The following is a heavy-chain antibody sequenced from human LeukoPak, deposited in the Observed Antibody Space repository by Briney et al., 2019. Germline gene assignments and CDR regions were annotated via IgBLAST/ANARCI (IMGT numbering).Heavy chain of an antibody. V-gene: IGHV1-18*01. Sequence: GASVKVSCKASGYTFTSYGISWVRQAPGQGLEWMGWISAYNGNTNYAQKLQGRVTMTTDTSTSTAYMELRSLRSDDTAVYYCARVYLGDFWSGYHASGYYYGMDVWGQGTTVTVSS. CDR3: ARVYLGDFWSGYHASGYYYGMDV. J-gene: IGHJ6*02. CDR1: GYTFTSYG. D-gene: IGHD3-3*01. CDR2: ISAYNGNT.